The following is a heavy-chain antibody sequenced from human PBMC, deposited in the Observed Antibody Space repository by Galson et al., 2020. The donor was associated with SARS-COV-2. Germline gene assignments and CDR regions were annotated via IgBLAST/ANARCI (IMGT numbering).Heavy chain of an antibody. V-gene: IGHV3-9*01. CDR3: AKARSLGQLPSDGMDV. CDR1: GFTFDDYA. Sequence: GGSLRLSCAASGFTFDDYAMHWVRQAPGKGLGWVSGISWNSGSIGYADSVKGRFTISRDNAKNSLYLQMNSLRAEDTALYYCAKARSLGQLPSDGMDVWGQGSMVTVSS. CDR2: ISWNSGSI. J-gene: IGHJ6*02. D-gene: IGHD2-2*01.